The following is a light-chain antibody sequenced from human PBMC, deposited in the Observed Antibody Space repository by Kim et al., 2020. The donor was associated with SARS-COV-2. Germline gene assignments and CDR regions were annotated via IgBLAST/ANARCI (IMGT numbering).Light chain of an antibody. CDR2: SAS. J-gene: IGKJ4*01. CDR1: QNIGTF. V-gene: IGKV1-39*01. CDR3: QQIYIVPLT. Sequence: DIQMTQSPSSLSASVGDRVTITCRASQNIGTFFNWYQQKPGKAPELLIYSASNLQSGVPSRFIGSGSGTDFTLTINTLQPEDFGTYYCQQIYIVPLTFGGGTKVDIK.